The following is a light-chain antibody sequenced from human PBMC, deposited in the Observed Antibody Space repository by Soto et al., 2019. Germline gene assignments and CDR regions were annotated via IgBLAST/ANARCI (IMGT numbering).Light chain of an antibody. CDR1: QSVSSY. CDR3: QQRSNWPRT. CDR2: DAS. Sequence: EIVLTQSPATLSLSPGERATLSCRASQSVSSYLAWYQQKPGQAPRLLIYDASNRATGIPARFSGSGSGTDFTLTISSLEPGDFAAYYCQQRSNWPRTYGQGTKVESK. V-gene: IGKV3-11*01. J-gene: IGKJ1*01.